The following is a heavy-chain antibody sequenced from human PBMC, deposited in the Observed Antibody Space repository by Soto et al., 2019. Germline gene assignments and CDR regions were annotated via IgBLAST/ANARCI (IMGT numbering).Heavy chain of an antibody. V-gene: IGHV1-46*01. J-gene: IGHJ6*03. D-gene: IGHD6-13*01. CDR3: ARGGYSSSFHPNHYMDV. Sequence: ASVKVSCKASGYTFTSYYMHWVRQAPGQGLEWMGIINPSGGSTSYAQKFQGRVTMTRDTSTSTVYMELSSLRSEDTAVYYCARGGYSSSFHPNHYMDVWGKGTTVTVSS. CDR1: GYTFTSYY. CDR2: INPSGGST.